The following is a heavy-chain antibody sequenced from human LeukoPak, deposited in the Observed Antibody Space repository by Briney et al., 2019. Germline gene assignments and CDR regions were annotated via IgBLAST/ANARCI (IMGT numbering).Heavy chain of an antibody. CDR2: IRFDGSNK. CDR1: GFSFSSYG. D-gene: IGHD6-19*01. Sequence: GGSLRLSCAASGFSFSSYGMHWVRQGPGKGLEWVAFIRFDGSNKYYGDSVKGRFTISRDNSKNTLYLQMNSLRADDTAVYYCAKDRKWLETRGGYYFDYWGQGTLVTVSS. J-gene: IGHJ4*02. V-gene: IGHV3-30*02. CDR3: AKDRKWLETRGGYYFDY.